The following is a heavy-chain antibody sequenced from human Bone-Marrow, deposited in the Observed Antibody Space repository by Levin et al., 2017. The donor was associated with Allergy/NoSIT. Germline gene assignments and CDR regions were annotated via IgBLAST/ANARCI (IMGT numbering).Heavy chain of an antibody. Sequence: PMASVKVSCKASGYTFTNYYIHWVRQAPGQGLEWMGRINPNSGDTNYAQKFQDKVTMTRDTSISTAYMELSRVTSDDTAVYYCARQGTSGTWFAPWGQGTLVTVSS. J-gene: IGHJ5*02. CDR2: INPNSGDT. CDR3: ARQGTSGTWFAP. CDR1: GYTFTNYY. V-gene: IGHV1-2*06. D-gene: IGHD1-14*01.